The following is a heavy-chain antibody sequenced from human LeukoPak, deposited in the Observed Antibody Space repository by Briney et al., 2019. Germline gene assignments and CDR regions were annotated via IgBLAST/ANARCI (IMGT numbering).Heavy chain of an antibody. D-gene: IGHD4-17*01. CDR3: AREIIVTVTTSRNFDP. CDR2: IYYSGST. V-gene: IGHV4-39*02. CDR1: GGSISSSSYY. Sequence: SETLSLTCTVSGGSISSSSYYWGWIRQPPGKGLEWIGSIYYSGSTYYNPSLKSRVTISVDTSKNQFSLKLSSVTAADTAVYYCAREIIVTVTTSRNFDPWGQGTLVTVSS. J-gene: IGHJ5*02.